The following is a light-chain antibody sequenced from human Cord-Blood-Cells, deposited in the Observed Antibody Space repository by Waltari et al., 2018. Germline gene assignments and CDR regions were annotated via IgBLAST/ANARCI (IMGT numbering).Light chain of an antibody. CDR1: SSDVGSYNL. J-gene: IGLJ3*02. CDR3: CSYAGSSTYWV. V-gene: IGLV2-23*01. CDR2: EGR. Sequence: QSALTQPASVSGSPGKSITIPCTGTSSDVGSYNLFSWYQQHPGKAPKLMIYEGRKRPSGVSNRVSGSKAGNTASLTISGLQAEDEADYYCCSYAGSSTYWVFGGGTKLTVL.